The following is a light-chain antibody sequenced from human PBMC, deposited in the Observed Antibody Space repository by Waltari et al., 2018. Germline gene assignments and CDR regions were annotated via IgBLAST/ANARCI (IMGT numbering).Light chain of an antibody. V-gene: IGLV1-40*01. J-gene: IGLJ2*01. CDR3: QSYDSSLSGSV. CDR1: SSNIRAGYA. Sequence: QSGLTQPPSVSGAPGQRVTLSCTGSSSNIRAGYAVHWYQLLPGTAPKLLIYGNSNRPSGVPDRFSGSKSGTSASLAITGLQAEDEAGYYCQSYDSSLSGSVFGGGTKLTVL. CDR2: GNS.